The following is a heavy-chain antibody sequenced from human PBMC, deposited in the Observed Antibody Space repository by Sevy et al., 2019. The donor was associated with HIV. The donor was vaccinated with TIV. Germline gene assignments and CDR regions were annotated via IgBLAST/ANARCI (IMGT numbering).Heavy chain of an antibody. D-gene: IGHD1-26*01. CDR1: GFTFSSYD. V-gene: IGHV3-13*01. J-gene: IGHJ6*03. CDR2: IGTAGDT. Sequence: GGSLRLSCAASGFTFSSYDMHWVRQATGKGLEWVSAIGTAGDTYYPGSVKGRFTISRENAKNSLYLQMNSLRAGDTAVYYCARGPKWELLGYYYYYYMGVWGKGTTVTVSS. CDR3: ARGPKWELLGYYYYYYMGV.